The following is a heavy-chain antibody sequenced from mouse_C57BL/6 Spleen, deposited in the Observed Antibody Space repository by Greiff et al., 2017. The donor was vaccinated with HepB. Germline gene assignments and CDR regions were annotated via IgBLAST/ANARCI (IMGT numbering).Heavy chain of an antibody. D-gene: IGHD2-4*01. J-gene: IGHJ3*01. CDR1: GYTFTDYE. CDR2: IDPETGGT. CDR3: RRRYYEYAPGWFAD. Sequence: QVQLQQSGAELVRPGASVTLSCKASGYTFTDYEMHWVKQTPVHGLEWIGAIDPETGGTAYNQKFKGKAILTADKSSSTAYMELRSLTSEDSAVYYCRRRYYEYAPGWFADWGQGTLVTVSA. V-gene: IGHV1-15*01.